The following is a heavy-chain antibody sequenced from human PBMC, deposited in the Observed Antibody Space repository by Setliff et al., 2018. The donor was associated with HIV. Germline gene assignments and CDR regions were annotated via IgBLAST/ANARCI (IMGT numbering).Heavy chain of an antibody. CDR2: ISSSGTTM. V-gene: IGHV3-48*01. CDR1: GFTFSSYS. Sequence: GGSLRLSCAASGFTFSSYSMTWVRQAPGKGLEWVSHISSSGTTMYYADSVKGRFTISRDNGKNSLYLQMNSLRAEDTAVYYCARDGPGSSYFFDYWGQGTVVTVSS. J-gene: IGHJ4*02. CDR3: ARDGPGSSYFFDY. D-gene: IGHD3-10*01.